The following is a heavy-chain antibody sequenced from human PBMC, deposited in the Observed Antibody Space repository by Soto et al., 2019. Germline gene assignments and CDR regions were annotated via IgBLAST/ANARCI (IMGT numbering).Heavy chain of an antibody. CDR3: ARYSSCSSTSCFYYYYYGMDV. Sequence: GESLKISCKDSGNSFTTYWIGWVRQMPGKGLEWMGIIYPGDSDTRYSPSFQGQVTISADKSISTAYLQWSSLKASDTAMYYCARYSSCSSTSCFYYYYYGMDVWGQGTTVTVSS. J-gene: IGHJ6*02. CDR2: IYPGDSDT. V-gene: IGHV5-51*01. D-gene: IGHD2-2*01. CDR1: GNSFTTYW.